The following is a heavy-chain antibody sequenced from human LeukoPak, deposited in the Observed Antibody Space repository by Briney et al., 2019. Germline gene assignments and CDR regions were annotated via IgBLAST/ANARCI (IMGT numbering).Heavy chain of an antibody. Sequence: GGSLRLSCAASGFTFSSYAMHWVRQAPGKGLEWVAVISYDGSNKYYADSVKGRFTISRDNSKNTLYLQMNSLRAEDTAVYYCARDRYDAFDIWGQGTMVTVSS. V-gene: IGHV3-30*01. J-gene: IGHJ3*02. CDR3: ARDRYDAFDI. CDR1: GFTFSSYA. D-gene: IGHD1-1*01. CDR2: ISYDGSNK.